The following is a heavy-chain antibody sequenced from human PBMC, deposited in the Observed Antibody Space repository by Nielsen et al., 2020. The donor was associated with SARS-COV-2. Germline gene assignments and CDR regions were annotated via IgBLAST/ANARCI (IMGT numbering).Heavy chain of an antibody. J-gene: IGHJ4*02. CDR3: AKDLWDGYNYRGLDY. CDR1: GFTFDDYA. D-gene: IGHD5-24*01. CDR2: ISWNSGSI. V-gene: IGHV3-9*01. Sequence: GGSLRLSCAVSGFTFDDYAMHWVRQAPGKGLEWVSGISWNSGSIGYADSVKGRFTISRDNAKNSLYLQMNSLRAEDTALYYCAKDLWDGYNYRGLDYWGQGTLVTVSS.